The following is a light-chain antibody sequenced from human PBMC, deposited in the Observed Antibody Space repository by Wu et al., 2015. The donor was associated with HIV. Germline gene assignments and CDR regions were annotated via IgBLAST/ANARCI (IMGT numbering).Light chain of an antibody. CDR2: SAS. V-gene: IGKV1-9*01. CDR1: QDIRSS. Sequence: SSSCYSGSQGDRVTISCRANQDIRSSLAWYQQRSGQVPRLLIYSASTLQHGVPARFSGGGSGTEFTLTINSLQPEDFASYYCQQVSEYPYTFGQGT. CDR3: QQVSEYPYT. J-gene: IGKJ2*01.